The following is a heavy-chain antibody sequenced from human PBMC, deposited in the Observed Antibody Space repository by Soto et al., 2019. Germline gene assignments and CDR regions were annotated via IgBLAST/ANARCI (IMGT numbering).Heavy chain of an antibody. D-gene: IGHD2-15*01. CDR3: AREYCRGGSCYGYYGMAV. Sequence: QVQLVQSGAEVKKPGSSVKVSCKASGGTFSSYPINWVRQAPGQGLEWMGRIIPILATANYAPKFQGRVTIPAXXSTSTAYMALSSLRSDDTAVYYCAREYCRGGSCYGYYGMAVWGQGTKVTVSS. V-gene: IGHV1-69*08. CDR1: GGTFSSYP. CDR2: IIPILATA. J-gene: IGHJ6*02.